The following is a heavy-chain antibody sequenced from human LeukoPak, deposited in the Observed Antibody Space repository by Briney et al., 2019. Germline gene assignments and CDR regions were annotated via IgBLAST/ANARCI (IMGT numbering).Heavy chain of an antibody. Sequence: SETLSLTCTVSGGSISSYYWSWIRQPPGKGLEWIGYIYYSGSTNYNPSLKSRVTISVDTSKNQFSLKLSSVTAADTAVYYCARRRFLVKGGSWSDYYYGMDVWGQGTTVTVSS. CDR1: GGSISSYY. V-gene: IGHV4-59*01. J-gene: IGHJ6*02. D-gene: IGHD6-13*01. CDR3: ARRRFLVKGGSWSDYYYGMDV. CDR2: IYYSGST.